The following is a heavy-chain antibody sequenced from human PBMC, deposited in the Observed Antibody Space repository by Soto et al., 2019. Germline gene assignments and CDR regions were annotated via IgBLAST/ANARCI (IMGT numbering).Heavy chain of an antibody. CDR3: AKERALRYFDWLPHFDY. CDR1: GFTFSSYA. Sequence: EVQLLESGGGLVQPGGSLRLSCAASGFTFSSYAMSWVRQAPGKGLEWVSAISGSGGSTYYADSVKGRFTISRDNSKNTLYLQMNSLRAEDTAVYYCAKERALRYFDWLPHFDYWGQGTLVTVSS. V-gene: IGHV3-23*01. J-gene: IGHJ4*02. CDR2: ISGSGGST. D-gene: IGHD3-9*01.